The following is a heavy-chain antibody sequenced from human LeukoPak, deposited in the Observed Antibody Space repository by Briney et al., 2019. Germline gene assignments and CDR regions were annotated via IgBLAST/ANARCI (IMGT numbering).Heavy chain of an antibody. D-gene: IGHD3-9*01. J-gene: IGHJ4*01. V-gene: IGHV3-7*01. CDR2: IKQEGREK. Sequence: PGGSLRLSCAGSGFTFMRYWMSCVRHAPGKGLEWVANIKQEGREKYSMDSVKGRLTISRDKDKNSLHLQMKRLRAEGTAVYYCAREGGYFDWLYHYFDYWGQGTLVTVSS. CDR1: GFTFMRYW. CDR3: AREGGYFDWLYHYFDY.